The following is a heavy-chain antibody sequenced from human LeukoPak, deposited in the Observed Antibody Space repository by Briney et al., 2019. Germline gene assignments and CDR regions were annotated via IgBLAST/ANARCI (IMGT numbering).Heavy chain of an antibody. CDR2: VHHSGST. D-gene: IGHD2-15*01. CDR3: ARQIWPHSIPS. Sequence: PSETLSLTCDVYGGSISNSASYWGWIRQPPGKRLEWIATVHHSGSTFYSPSLKSRVAISVDTSKSQFSLKLGSVTATDTAVYYCARQIWPHSIPSWGQGVLVTVSS. CDR1: GGSISNSASY. J-gene: IGHJ5*02. V-gene: IGHV4-39*01.